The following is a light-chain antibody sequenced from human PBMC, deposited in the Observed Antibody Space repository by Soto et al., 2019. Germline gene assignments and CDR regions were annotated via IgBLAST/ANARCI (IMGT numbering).Light chain of an antibody. CDR1: QSISYN. Sequence: EIVMTQSPATLSVSPGERATLSCRASQSISYNLAWYQQKPGQAPRVLIYGAATRATGVPARFSGSGSGTEFTLTISSLQSEDFAVYFCQQHNSWPPVFGQGTKVDIK. V-gene: IGKV3-15*01. CDR2: GAA. J-gene: IGKJ1*01. CDR3: QQHNSWPPV.